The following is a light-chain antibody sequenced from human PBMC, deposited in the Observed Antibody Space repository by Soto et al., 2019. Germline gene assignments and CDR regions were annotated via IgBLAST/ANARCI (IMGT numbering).Light chain of an antibody. CDR1: QSIYHY. Sequence: EIVLTQSPATLSLSLGERATLSCRASQSIYHYLAWYQQKPGQAPRLLIYDASNRATGIPARFSGSWSGTDFTLTISSLEPEDFAVYYCQQRSSLPLTFGGGTKVEIK. CDR2: DAS. J-gene: IGKJ4*01. V-gene: IGKV3-11*01. CDR3: QQRSSLPLT.